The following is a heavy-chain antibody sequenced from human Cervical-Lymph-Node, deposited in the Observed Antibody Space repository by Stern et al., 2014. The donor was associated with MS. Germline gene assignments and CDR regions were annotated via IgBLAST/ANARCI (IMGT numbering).Heavy chain of an antibody. V-gene: IGHV3-9*01. CDR1: GFTFDDYA. J-gene: IGHJ4*02. Sequence: VQLVESGGGLVQPGRSLRLSCAASGFTFDDYAMHWVRQAPGKGLEWVSGISWNSDSIGYADSVKGRFTISRDNAKNSLYLQMNSLRAEDTALYYCAKGRRELWPAHFDYWGQGTLVTVSS. CDR3: AKGRRELWPAHFDY. CDR2: ISWNSDSI. D-gene: IGHD5-18*01.